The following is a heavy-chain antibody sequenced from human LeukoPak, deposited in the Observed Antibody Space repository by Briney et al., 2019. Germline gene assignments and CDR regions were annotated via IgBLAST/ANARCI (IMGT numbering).Heavy chain of an antibody. CDR1: GFTFSSYA. CDR2: ISYDGSNK. D-gene: IGHD3-3*01. Sequence: GGSLRLFCTASGFTFSSYAMHWVRQAPGKGLEWVAVISYDGSNKYYADSVKGRFTISRDNSKNTLYLQMNSLRAGDTAVYYCARDLLHYWGQGTLVTVSS. V-gene: IGHV3-30*04. J-gene: IGHJ4*02. CDR3: ARDLLHY.